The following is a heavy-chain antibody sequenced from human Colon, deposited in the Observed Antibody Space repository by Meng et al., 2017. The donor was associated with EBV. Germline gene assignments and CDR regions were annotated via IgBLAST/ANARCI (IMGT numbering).Heavy chain of an antibody. CDR1: GGSFRDYY. CDR2: IDHRGNT. D-gene: IGHD3-10*01. Sequence: GRLQQWGAGLLKPSGCLSRSSAVYGGSFRDYYWTWIRQPPGKGLEWIGEIDHRGNTKYNPSLKSRVTISLDTSKKQFSLKVSSVTAADSAVYYCARRGPSGNFSPWSQGALVTVSS. V-gene: IGHV4-34*01. J-gene: IGHJ5*02. CDR3: ARRGPSGNFSP.